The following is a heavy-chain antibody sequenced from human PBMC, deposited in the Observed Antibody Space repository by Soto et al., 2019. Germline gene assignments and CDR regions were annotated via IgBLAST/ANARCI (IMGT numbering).Heavy chain of an antibody. CDR1: GGTFSSYA. Sequence: GASVKVSCKASGGTFSSYAISWVRQAPGQGLEWMGGIIPIFGTANYAQKFQGRVTITADESTSTAYMELSSLRSEDTAVYYCARSARITIFGVALYYYYGMDVWGQGTTVTVSS. CDR3: ARSARITIFGVALYYYYGMDV. J-gene: IGHJ6*02. D-gene: IGHD3-3*01. V-gene: IGHV1-69*13. CDR2: IIPIFGTA.